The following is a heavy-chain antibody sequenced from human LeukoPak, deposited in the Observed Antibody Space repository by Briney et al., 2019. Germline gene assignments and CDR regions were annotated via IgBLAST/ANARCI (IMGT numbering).Heavy chain of an antibody. V-gene: IGHV4-4*07. J-gene: IGHJ4*02. Sequence: SETLSLTCAVSGGSITGFFWTWIRQPAGEGLQYIGRIFSRGGANYNPSLQSRVAMSVDTSQNLFSLKLTSVTAADTAVYFCAGVATPGVSSPLDFWGQGILVTVSS. CDR1: GGSITGFF. D-gene: IGHD6-19*01. CDR2: IFSRGGA. CDR3: AGVATPGVSSPLDF.